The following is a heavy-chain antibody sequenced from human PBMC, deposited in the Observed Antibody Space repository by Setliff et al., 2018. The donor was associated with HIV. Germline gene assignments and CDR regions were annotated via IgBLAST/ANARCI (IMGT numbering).Heavy chain of an antibody. CDR3: AREGKTALVTKYFDY. D-gene: IGHD5-18*01. V-gene: IGHV4-61*02. Sequence: PSETLSLTCTVSGGSIDSGNYDWNWVRQPGGKGLEWIGRIYTRGSTKYSPTFESRVTMSLDTSKNQFSLKMNSVTAADTAVYYCAREGKTALVTKYFDYWGHGKLVTVS. CDR2: IYTRGST. CDR1: GGSIDSGNYD. J-gene: IGHJ4*01.